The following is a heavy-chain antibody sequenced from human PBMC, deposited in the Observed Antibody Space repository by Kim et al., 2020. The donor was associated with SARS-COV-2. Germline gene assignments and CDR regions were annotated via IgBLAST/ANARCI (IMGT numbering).Heavy chain of an antibody. CDR2: ISSTSSYT. CDR3: ARDRPSSGWPNCFDP. CDR1: GFTFSDYY. V-gene: IGHV3-11*05. Sequence: GGSLRLSCAASGFTFSDYYMGWIRQAPGKGLEWLSYISSTSSYTQYADPVKGRFTISRDNAKNSLYLQMNSLSAEDTAVYYCARDRPSSGWPNCFDPWGQGTLVTVSA. J-gene: IGHJ5*02. D-gene: IGHD6-19*01.